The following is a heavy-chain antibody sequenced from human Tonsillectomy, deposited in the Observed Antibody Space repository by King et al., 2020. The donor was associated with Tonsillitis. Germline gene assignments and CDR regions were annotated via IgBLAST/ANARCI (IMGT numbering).Heavy chain of an antibody. CDR3: AREVIITGEIDH. CDR2: IYYSGST. J-gene: IGHJ4*02. D-gene: IGHD3-10*01. V-gene: IGHV4-59*01. Sequence: VQLQESGPGLVKPSETLSLTCTVSGGSISSYYWSWIRQPPGKGLEWIGYIYYSGSTNYNPSLKSRVTISVDTSKNQFSLKLSSVTAADTAVYYCAREVIITGEIDHWGQGTLVTVSS. CDR1: GGSISSYY.